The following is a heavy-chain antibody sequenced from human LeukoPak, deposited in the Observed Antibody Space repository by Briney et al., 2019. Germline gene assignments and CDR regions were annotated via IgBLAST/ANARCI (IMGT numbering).Heavy chain of an antibody. J-gene: IGHJ4*02. CDR3: ARPGADYSNTPFHY. V-gene: IGHV5-51*01. D-gene: IGHD4-11*01. Sequence: GESLKISCKGSGYSFTNYWIAWVRQMPGKGREWLGIIYPGDSDTRYSPSFQDQVTISADKPTSTAYLQWSSLKASDTAMYYSARPGADYSNTPFHYWGEGTLVTLSS. CDR1: GYSFTNYW. CDR2: IYPGDSDT.